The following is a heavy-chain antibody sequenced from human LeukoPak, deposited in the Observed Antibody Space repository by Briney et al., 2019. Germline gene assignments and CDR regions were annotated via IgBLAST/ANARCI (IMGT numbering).Heavy chain of an antibody. D-gene: IGHD5-12*01. J-gene: IGHJ4*02. Sequence: PGGSLRLSCAASGFTFSNYAMSWIRQPPGKGLEWIGEINHSGSTNYNPSLKSRVTISVDTSKNQFSLKLSSVTAADTAVYYCARGRLGVVATITRRYFDYWGQGTLVTVSS. CDR3: ARGRLGVVATITRRYFDY. CDR2: INHSGST. V-gene: IGHV4-34*01. CDR1: GFTFSNYA.